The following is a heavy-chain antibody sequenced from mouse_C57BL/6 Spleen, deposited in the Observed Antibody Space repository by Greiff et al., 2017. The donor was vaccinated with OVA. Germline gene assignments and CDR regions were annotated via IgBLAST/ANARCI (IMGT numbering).Heavy chain of an antibody. CDR1: GYTFTSYW. D-gene: IGHD2-3*01. CDR3: ARRDGYYWYFDV. J-gene: IGHJ1*03. V-gene: IGHV1-64*01. Sequence: QVQLQQPGAELVKPGASVKLSCKASGYTFTSYWMHWVKQRPGQGLEWIGMIHPNSGSTNYNEKFKSKATLTVDKSSSTAYMQLSSLTSEYSAVYDCARRDGYYWYFDVWGTGTTVTVSS. CDR2: IHPNSGST.